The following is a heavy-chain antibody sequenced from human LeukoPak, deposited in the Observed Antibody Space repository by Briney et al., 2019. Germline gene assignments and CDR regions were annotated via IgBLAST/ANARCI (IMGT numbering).Heavy chain of an antibody. J-gene: IGHJ4*02. V-gene: IGHV1-8*03. CDR1: GYTFTSYD. Sequence: ASVKVSCKASGYTFTSYDINWVRQATGQGLEWMGWMNPNSGNTGYAQKFQGRVTITRNTSISTAYMELSSLRSEDTAVYYCATGLEDSNIDYWGQGTLVTVSS. CDR3: ATGLEDSNIDY. CDR2: MNPNSGNT.